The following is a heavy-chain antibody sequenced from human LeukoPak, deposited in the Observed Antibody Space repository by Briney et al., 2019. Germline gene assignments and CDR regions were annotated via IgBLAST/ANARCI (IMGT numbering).Heavy chain of an antibody. Sequence: SETLSLTCTVSGGSISSAVHYWSWIRQQPGKGLQWIGYIFYRGRTFYNPSLKSRLNISVDTSTDQFSLKLSSVTAADTAVYYCARVRVPSAENDAFDIWGQGTMVTVSS. D-gene: IGHD2-15*01. CDR3: ARVRVPSAENDAFDI. J-gene: IGHJ3*02. CDR2: IFYRGRT. CDR1: GGSISSAVHY. V-gene: IGHV4-31*03.